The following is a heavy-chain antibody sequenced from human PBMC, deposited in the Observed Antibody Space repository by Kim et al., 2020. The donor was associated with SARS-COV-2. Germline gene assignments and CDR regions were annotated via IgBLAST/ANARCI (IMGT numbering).Heavy chain of an antibody. D-gene: IGHD6-19*01. CDR2: NDYSGGN. CDR1: GGSISSSDYY. Sequence: SETLSLTCTVSGGSISSSDYYWGWIRPPKGKGLEWVGSNDYSGGNYSNPSLKSRVTISVNTSKNHFFLKLSSGTAAAAAFYYSARSQGVSGCVKDFNDWG. J-gene: IGHJ4*01. CDR3: ARSQGVSGCVKDFND. V-gene: IGHV4-39*02.